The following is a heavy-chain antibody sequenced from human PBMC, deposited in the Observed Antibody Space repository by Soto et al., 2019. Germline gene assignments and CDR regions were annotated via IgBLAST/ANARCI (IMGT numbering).Heavy chain of an antibody. CDR3: ARTYTAMVDY. J-gene: IGHJ4*02. CDR2: IYHSGST. V-gene: IGHV4-30-2*01. D-gene: IGHD5-18*01. Sequence: PSETRSLTCAVSGGSISSGGYSWSWIRQPPGKGLEWIGYIYHSGSTYYNPSLKSRVTISVDRSKNQFSLKLSSVTAADTAVYYCARTYTAMVDYWGQGTLVTVSS. CDR1: GGSISSGGYS.